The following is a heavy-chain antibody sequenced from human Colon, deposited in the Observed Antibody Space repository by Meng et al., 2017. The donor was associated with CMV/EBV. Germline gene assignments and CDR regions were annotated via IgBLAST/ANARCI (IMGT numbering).Heavy chain of an antibody. J-gene: IGHJ6*02. CDR1: GFSFSTSS. Sequence: GESLKISCAASGFSFSTSSMHWVRQAPGKGLEWVSAISGSGGSTYYADSVKGRFTISRDNSKNTLYLQMNSLRAEDTAVYYCANPRSGYFWSGQRLNYYYYGMDVWGQGTTVTVSS. CDR2: ISGSGGST. V-gene: IGHV3-23*01. CDR3: ANPRSGYFWSGQRLNYYYYGMDV. D-gene: IGHD3-3*01.